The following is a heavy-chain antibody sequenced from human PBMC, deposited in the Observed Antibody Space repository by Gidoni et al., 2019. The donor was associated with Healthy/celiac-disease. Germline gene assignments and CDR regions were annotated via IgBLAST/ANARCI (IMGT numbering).Heavy chain of an antibody. CDR3: ARHEIPDKKPYCFDP. CDR1: GGSISSSSYY. V-gene: IGHV4-39*01. CDR2: IYYSGSI. J-gene: IGHJ5*02. Sequence: QLQLQESGPGLVKPSETLSLTCAVSGGSISSSSYYWGWSRQPPGKGLEWIGSIYYSGSIYNNPSLKSRVTMSVDTSKNQFSLKLTSVTAADTAVYYCARHEIPDKKPYCFDPWGRGTLVTVSS.